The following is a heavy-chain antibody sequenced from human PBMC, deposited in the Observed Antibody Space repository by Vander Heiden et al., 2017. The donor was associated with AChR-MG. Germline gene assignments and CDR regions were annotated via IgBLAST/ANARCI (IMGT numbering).Heavy chain of an antibody. Sequence: EVQLVESGGGLVQPGGSLRLSCAASGFTFSRHGMSWVRQAPGKGLEWVANIKQDGSEKYYVDSVKGRFTISRDNAKNSLYLQMNSLRAEDTAVYYCAREKWELLLYYYYGMDVWGQGTTVTVSS. CDR3: AREKWELLLYYYYGMDV. D-gene: IGHD1-26*01. CDR2: IKQDGSEK. V-gene: IGHV3-7*01. CDR1: GFTFSRHG. J-gene: IGHJ6*02.